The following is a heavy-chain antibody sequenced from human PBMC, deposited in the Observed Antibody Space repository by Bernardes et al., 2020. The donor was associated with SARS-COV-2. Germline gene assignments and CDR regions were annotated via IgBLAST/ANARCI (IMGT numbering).Heavy chain of an antibody. J-gene: IGHJ6*02. D-gene: IGHD3-3*01. CDR3: ARGGIFGAVKGGMDV. CDR1: GFTFSDTA. Sequence: SLRLSCAASGFTFSDTALHWVRQAPGKGLEWVAVISYDGSNKYYADSVKGRFTISRDNSKDTLYLQMNGLRDEDTALYYCARGGIFGAVKGGMDVWGQGTTVTVSS. V-gene: IGHV3-30-3*01. CDR2: ISYDGSNK.